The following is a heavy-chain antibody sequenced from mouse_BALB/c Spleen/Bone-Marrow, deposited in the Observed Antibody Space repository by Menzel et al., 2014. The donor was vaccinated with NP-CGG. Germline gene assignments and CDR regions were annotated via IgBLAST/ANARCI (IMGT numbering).Heavy chain of an antibody. D-gene: IGHD1-1*01. J-gene: IGHJ3*01. V-gene: IGHV2-9*02. Sequence: VQLQQSGPGLVAPSQSLSITCTVSGFSLTSYGVHWVRQPPGRGLEWLGVIWAGGSTNYNSALMSRLSNSKYNSKSQVFLKMNSLQTDDTAMYYCAREGGYYYGSRVAWFAYWGQGTLVTVSA. CDR2: IWAGGST. CDR1: GFSLTSYG. CDR3: AREGGYYYGSRVAWFAY.